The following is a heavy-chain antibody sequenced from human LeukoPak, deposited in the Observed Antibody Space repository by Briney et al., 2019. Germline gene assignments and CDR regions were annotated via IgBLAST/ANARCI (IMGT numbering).Heavy chain of an antibody. J-gene: IGHJ4*02. CDR1: GVTFSGSA. CDR3: TRLVYYYDSSGYNY. CDR2: IRSKANSYET. D-gene: IGHD3-22*01. Sequence: PGGSLRLSCAASGVTFSGSAMNWVRQASGKGLEWVGRIRSKANSYETAYAASGKGRFTISRDDSKNTAYLQMNSLKTEDTAVYYCTRLVYYYDSSGYNYWGQGTLVTVSS. V-gene: IGHV3-73*01.